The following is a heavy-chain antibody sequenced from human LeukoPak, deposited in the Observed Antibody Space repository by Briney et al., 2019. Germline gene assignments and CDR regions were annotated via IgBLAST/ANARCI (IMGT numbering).Heavy chain of an antibody. CDR1: GYTFINYD. J-gene: IGHJ3*02. CDR2: MSPTNGDT. CDR3: ARQWNWNQGGPFDI. Sequence: VASVKVSCKASGYTFINYDINWVRQATGQGLEWMAWMSPTNGDTGYAQKFQGRVTLTRDTSMSTAYMELTSLTSEDTAVYFCARQWNWNQGGPFDIWGQGTLVTVSS. V-gene: IGHV1-8*01. D-gene: IGHD1-1*01.